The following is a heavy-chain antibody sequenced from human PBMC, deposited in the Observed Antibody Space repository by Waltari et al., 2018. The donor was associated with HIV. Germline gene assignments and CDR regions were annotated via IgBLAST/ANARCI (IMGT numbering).Heavy chain of an antibody. D-gene: IGHD7-27*01. CDR1: GFTFSSHT. J-gene: IGHJ4*02. Sequence: EVQLVESGGGLVQPGGGGSLRLSCAASGFTFSSHTMHWVRRAPGKGLEGVSCITSSSSTIHYADSVEGLFTISRDNAKNSLYLQMNSLRDEDTAVYYSARGRPNMAYYGHWGKGTLVTVSS. CDR2: ITSSSSTI. CDR3: ARGRPNMAYYGH. V-gene: IGHV3-48*02.